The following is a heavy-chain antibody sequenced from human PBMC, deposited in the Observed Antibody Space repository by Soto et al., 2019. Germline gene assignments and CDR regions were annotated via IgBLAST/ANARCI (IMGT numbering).Heavy chain of an antibody. J-gene: IGHJ6*02. CDR2: ISAYNGNT. V-gene: IGHV1-18*04. CDR3: ARDWGPAIYGYFPRSNYYYYGMDV. CDR1: GYTFTSYG. Sequence: XSVKVSCQASGYTFTSYGISWVRQAPGQGLEWMGWISAYNGNTNYAQKLQGRVTMTTDTSTSTAYMELRSLRSDDTAVYYCARDWGPAIYGYFPRSNYYYYGMDVWGQGTTVTVSS. D-gene: IGHD5-18*01.